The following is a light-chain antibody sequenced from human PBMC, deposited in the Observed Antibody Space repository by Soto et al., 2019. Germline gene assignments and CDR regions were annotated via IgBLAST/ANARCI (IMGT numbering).Light chain of an antibody. CDR3: HQVNDWPRGT. CDR1: QSISSY. V-gene: IGKV3-15*01. J-gene: IGKJ5*01. Sequence: IVMTQSPATLSVSPGERATLSCRASQSISSYLAWYQQKPGQAPRLLIYGASTRATDIPARFSGGGSGTEFTLTINSLQSEDVAVYYCHQVNDWPRGTFGQGARLEI. CDR2: GAS.